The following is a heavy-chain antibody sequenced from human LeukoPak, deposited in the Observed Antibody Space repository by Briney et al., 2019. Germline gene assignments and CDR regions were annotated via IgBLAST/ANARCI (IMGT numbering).Heavy chain of an antibody. CDR3: AKDLELDSSGYYLGFDY. CDR1: GFTFSSYA. V-gene: IGHV3-23*01. CDR2: ISGSGGST. D-gene: IGHD3-22*01. J-gene: IGHJ4*02. Sequence: GGSLRLSCAASGFTFSSYAMSWVRQAPGKGLEWVSAISGSGGSTYYADSVKGRFTISRDNSKNTLYLQMNSLRAEDTAVCYCAKDLELDSSGYYLGFDYWGQGTLVTVSS.